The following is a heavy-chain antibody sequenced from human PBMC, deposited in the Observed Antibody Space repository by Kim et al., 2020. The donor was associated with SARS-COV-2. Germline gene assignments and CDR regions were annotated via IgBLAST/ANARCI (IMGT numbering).Heavy chain of an antibody. J-gene: IGHJ6*02. CDR2: ISYDGSNK. Sequence: GGSLRPSCAASGFTFSSYAMHWVRQAPGKGLEWVAVISYDGSNKYYVDSVKGRFTISRDNSKNTLYLQMNSLRAEDTAVYYCARDPPVAWGGLLQNYYYYGMDVWGQGTTVTVSS. V-gene: IGHV3-30*04. CDR3: ARDPPVAWGGLLQNYYYYGMDV. D-gene: IGHD3-10*01. CDR1: GFTFSSYA.